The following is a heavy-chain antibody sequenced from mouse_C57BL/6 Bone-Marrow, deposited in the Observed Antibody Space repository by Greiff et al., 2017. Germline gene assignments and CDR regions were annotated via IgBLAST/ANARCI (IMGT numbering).Heavy chain of an antibody. Sequence: EVQRVESGGGLVQPKGSLKLSCAASGFSFNTYAMNWVRQAPGKGLEWVARIRSKSNNYATYYADSVKDRFTISRDDSESMLYLQMNNVKTEDTAMYYCVRPGWLNYAMDYWGQGTSVTVSS. CDR3: VRPGWLNYAMDY. CDR2: IRSKSNNYAT. D-gene: IGHD2-3*01. CDR1: GFSFNTYA. J-gene: IGHJ4*01. V-gene: IGHV10-1*01.